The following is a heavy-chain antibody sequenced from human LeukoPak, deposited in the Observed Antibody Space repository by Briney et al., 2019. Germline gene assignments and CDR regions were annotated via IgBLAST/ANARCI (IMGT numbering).Heavy chain of an antibody. CDR2: ISGSGGST. V-gene: IGHV3-23*01. Sequence: GGSLRLSCAASGFTFSSYSMNWVRQAPGKGLEWVSAISGSGGSTYYADSVKGRFTISRDNSKNTLYLQMNSLRAEDTAVYYCAKELLGPYYYYYYMDVWGKGTTVTVSS. CDR3: AKELLGPYYYYYYMDV. CDR1: GFTFSSYS. D-gene: IGHD2-15*01. J-gene: IGHJ6*03.